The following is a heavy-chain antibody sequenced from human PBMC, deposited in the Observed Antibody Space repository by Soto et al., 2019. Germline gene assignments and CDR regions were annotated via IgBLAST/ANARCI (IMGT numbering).Heavy chain of an antibody. CDR3: ERGRAVWSGYYTSYYYGMAV. CDR1: GGSFSGYY. Sequence: SETLSLTCAGYGGSFSGYYWSWIRQPPGKGLEWIGEINHSGSTNYNPSLKSRVTISVDTSKNQFSLKLSSVTAADTAVYYCERGRAVWSGYYTSYYYGMAVRGQGTTVTVSS. V-gene: IGHV4-34*01. D-gene: IGHD3-3*01. J-gene: IGHJ6*02. CDR2: INHSGST.